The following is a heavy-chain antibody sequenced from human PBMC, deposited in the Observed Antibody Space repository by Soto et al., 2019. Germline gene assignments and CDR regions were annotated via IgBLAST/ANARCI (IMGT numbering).Heavy chain of an antibody. CDR2: ISGGGGIT. V-gene: IGHV3-23*01. CDR3: AKVLAYASSWRYGLDM. J-gene: IGHJ3*02. Sequence: EVQLLESGGDLVQPGGSLRLSCAASGFTFSSHAMSWVRQAPGQGLEWVSGISGGGGITHYADSVKGRFTIPRDNSRNTLHLQMISLRAEDTGVYYCAKVLAYASSWRYGLDMWGQGTLVTVSS. CDR1: GFTFSSHA. D-gene: IGHD6-13*01.